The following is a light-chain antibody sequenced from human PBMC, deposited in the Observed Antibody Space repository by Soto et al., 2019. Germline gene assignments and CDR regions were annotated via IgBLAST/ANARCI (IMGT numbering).Light chain of an antibody. Sequence: EIVMTQSPAILSVSPGERVTLSCRASQSVSRNIAWHQQTPGQPPRLLIYGASTRATGTPDRFSGSASGTHFTLTITSLQSEDFAVYYCQEYDTWPWGPFTFGPGTKVDAK. CDR2: GAS. J-gene: IGKJ3*01. V-gene: IGKV3-15*01. CDR3: QEYDTWPWGPFT. CDR1: QSVSRN.